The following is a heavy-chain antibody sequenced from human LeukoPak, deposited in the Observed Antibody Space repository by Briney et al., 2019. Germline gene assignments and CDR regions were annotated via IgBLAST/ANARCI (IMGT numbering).Heavy chain of an antibody. J-gene: IGHJ4*02. D-gene: IGHD2/OR15-2a*01. CDR3: ARDFSF. CDR2: ISSSSTI. Sequence: GGTLRLSCAASGFTFSSYSMNWVRQAPGKGLEWVSYISSSSTIYYADSVKGRFTISRDNAKNSLHLQMSSLRAEDTAVYYCARDFSFWGQGTLVTVSS. CDR1: GFTFSSYS. V-gene: IGHV3-48*01.